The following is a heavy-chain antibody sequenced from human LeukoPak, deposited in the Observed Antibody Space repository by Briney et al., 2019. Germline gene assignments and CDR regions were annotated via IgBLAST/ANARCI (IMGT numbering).Heavy chain of an antibody. J-gene: IGHJ6*04. Sequence: SVKVSCKASGGTFSSYAISWVRQAPGQGLEWMGGIIPIFGTANYAQKFQGRVTITADESTSTAYMELSSLRSEDTAVYYCARDQVDIVATNYYYYYGMDVWGKGTTVTVSS. V-gene: IGHV1-69*13. CDR3: ARDQVDIVATNYYYYYGMDV. CDR2: IIPIFGTA. CDR1: GGTFSSYA. D-gene: IGHD5-12*01.